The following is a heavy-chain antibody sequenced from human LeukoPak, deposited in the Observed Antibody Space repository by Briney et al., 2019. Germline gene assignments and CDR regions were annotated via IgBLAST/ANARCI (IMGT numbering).Heavy chain of an antibody. V-gene: IGHV1-69*13. CDR2: IIPIFGTA. D-gene: IGHD3-22*01. Sequence: PVKVSCKASGGTFSSYGISWVRQAPGQGLEWMGGIIPIFGTANYAQKFQGRVTITADESTSTAYMELSSLRSEDTAVYYCASGVYYDSSGYSFEYWGQGTLVTVSS. J-gene: IGHJ4*02. CDR3: ASGVYYDSSGYSFEY. CDR1: GGTFSSYG.